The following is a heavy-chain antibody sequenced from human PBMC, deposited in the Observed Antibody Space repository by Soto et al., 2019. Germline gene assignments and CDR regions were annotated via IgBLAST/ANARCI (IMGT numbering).Heavy chain of an antibody. V-gene: IGHV3-53*02. CDR3: ARERDGHNPNWFDL. CDR2: IYSGGST. D-gene: IGHD2-8*01. J-gene: IGHJ5*02. Sequence: EVQVVETGGGLIQPGGSLRLSCAVSGFTVSSNYMSWVRQPPGKGPEWVSDIYSGGSTYYADSVKGRFTISRDNSKNTLYLQVNSLRDEDTAVYYCARERDGHNPNWFDLWGQGTLVTVSS. CDR1: GFTVSSNY.